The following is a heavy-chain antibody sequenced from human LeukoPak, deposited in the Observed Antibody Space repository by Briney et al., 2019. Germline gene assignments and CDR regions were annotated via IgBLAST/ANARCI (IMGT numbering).Heavy chain of an antibody. D-gene: IGHD3-22*01. Sequence: GGPLRLSCAASGITFSRFAMSWVRQAPGKGLEYVSGISNSGGITSYGDFVKGRFTISRDNSKNTLYLRMNSLRAEDTAVYYCATYFHDPYYFDYWGQGTLVTVSS. V-gene: IGHV3-23*01. CDR2: ISNSGGIT. CDR3: ATYFHDPYYFDY. CDR1: GITFSRFA. J-gene: IGHJ4*02.